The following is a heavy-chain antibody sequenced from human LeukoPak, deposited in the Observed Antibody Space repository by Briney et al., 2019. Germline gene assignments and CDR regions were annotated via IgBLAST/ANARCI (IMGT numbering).Heavy chain of an antibody. V-gene: IGHV3-30*18. CDR2: ISYDGSNK. CDR3: AKARLRWDAFDI. Sequence: QPGRSLRLSCAASGFTFSSYGMHWVRQAPGKGLEWVAVISYDGSNKYYADSVKGRFTISRDNSKNTLYLQMNSLRPEDTAVYYCAKARLRWDAFDIWGQGTMVTVSS. J-gene: IGHJ3*02. D-gene: IGHD2-21*01. CDR1: GFTFSSYG.